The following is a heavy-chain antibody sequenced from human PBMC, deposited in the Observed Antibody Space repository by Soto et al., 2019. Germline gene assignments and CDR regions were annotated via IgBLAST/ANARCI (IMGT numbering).Heavy chain of an antibody. J-gene: IGHJ3*02. V-gene: IGHV4-34*01. CDR1: GGSFSGYY. D-gene: IGHD6-13*01. Sequence: SETLSLTCAVYGGSFSGYYWSWIRQPPGKGLEWIGEINHSGSTNYNPSLKSRVTISVDTSKNQSSLKLSSVTAADTAVYYCASDGSRWYRAFDIWGQGTMVTV. CDR3: ASDGSRWYRAFDI. CDR2: INHSGST.